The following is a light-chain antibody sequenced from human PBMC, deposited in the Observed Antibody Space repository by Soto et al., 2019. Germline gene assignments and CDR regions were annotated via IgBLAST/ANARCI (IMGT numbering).Light chain of an antibody. V-gene: IGKV1-39*01. CDR2: AAT. CDR1: QTIDTY. Sequence: DIQLTQSPSSLSASVGDRVTITCRASQTIDTYLNWYQHKPGAAPKVLIYAATYLQNGVPSRFSGTGSGADFTLTISSLQPEDFATYYCQQNFNFPRTFGQGTMVDIK. CDR3: QQNFNFPRT. J-gene: IGKJ1*01.